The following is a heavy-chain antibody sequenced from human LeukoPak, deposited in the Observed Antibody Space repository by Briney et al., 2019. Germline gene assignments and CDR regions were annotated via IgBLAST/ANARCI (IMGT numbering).Heavy chain of an antibody. CDR3: ARGGWDVRGEFDY. D-gene: IGHD3-10*01. CDR1: GFTFSSYG. CDR2: IWYDGSNK. J-gene: IGHJ4*02. V-gene: IGHV3-33*01. Sequence: GGSLRLSCAASGFTFSSYGMHWVRQAPGKGLEWVAVIWYDGSNKYYADSVKGRFTISRDNSKNTLYLQMNSLRAEDTAVYYCARGGWDVRGEFDYWGQGTLVTVSS.